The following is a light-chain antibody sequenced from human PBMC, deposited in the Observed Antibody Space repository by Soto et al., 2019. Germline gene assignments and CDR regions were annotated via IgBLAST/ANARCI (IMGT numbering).Light chain of an antibody. CDR3: QQYNNWPPT. Sequence: EIVMTQSPATLSVSPGERATLSCRASQSVSGSLAWYQQKPGQAPRFLVYVASTRATGIPARFSGSGYGTEFTLTISSMPSEDFAVYYCQQYNNWPPTFGRGTKVEIK. J-gene: IGKJ1*01. V-gene: IGKV3D-15*01. CDR2: VAS. CDR1: QSVSGS.